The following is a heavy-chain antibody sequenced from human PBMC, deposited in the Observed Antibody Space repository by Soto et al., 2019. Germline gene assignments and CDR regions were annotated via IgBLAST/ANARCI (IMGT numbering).Heavy chain of an antibody. D-gene: IGHD6-6*01. CDR2: ISAYNGNT. V-gene: IGHV1-18*04. J-gene: IGHJ4*01. Sequence: ASVKVSCKASGYTFTSYGISWVRQAPGQGLEWMGWISAYNGNTNYAQKLQGRVTMTTDTSTRTAYMELRNLRYEQSAAYYCAGEERLSLAGDRTYDCWGQRTMVAVSS. CDR3: AGEERLSLAGDRTYDC. CDR1: GYTFTSYG.